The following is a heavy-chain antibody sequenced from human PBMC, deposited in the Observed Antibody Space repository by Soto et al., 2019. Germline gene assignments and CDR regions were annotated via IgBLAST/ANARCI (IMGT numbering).Heavy chain of an antibody. CDR3: AKEKRGYSYGLDY. V-gene: IGHV3-30*18. D-gene: IGHD5-18*01. CDR2: ISYDGSNK. CDR1: GFTFSSYG. Sequence: QVQLVESGGGVVQPGRSLRLSCAASGFTFSSYGMHWVRQAPGKGLEWVAVISYDGSNKYYADSVKGRFTISRDNSKNTLYLQMTSLRAEDTAVYYCAKEKRGYSYGLDYWGQGTLVTVSS. J-gene: IGHJ4*02.